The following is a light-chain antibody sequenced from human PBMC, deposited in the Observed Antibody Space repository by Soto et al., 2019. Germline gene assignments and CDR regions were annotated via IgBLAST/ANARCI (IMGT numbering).Light chain of an antibody. CDR3: QQYYSTPYS. V-gene: IGKV4-1*01. CDR1: QSVLYSSNNEYY. Sequence: DIVMTQSPDSLTVSLGERATINCKSSQSVLYSSNNEYYLAWYQQKPGQPPKLLIYWASTRESGVPDRFSGSGSGTDFTLTISSLQAEDVAVYYCQQYYSTPYSFGQGTKLEIK. J-gene: IGKJ2*03. CDR2: WAS.